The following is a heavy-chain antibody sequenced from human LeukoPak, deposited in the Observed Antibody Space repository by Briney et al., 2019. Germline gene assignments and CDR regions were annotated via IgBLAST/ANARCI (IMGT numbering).Heavy chain of an antibody. J-gene: IGHJ5*02. D-gene: IGHD2-2*02. CDR1: GDTFSSYA. CDR2: IIPIFGTA. V-gene: IGHV1-69*01. CDR3: ARLYCSSTSCYNDLGNWFDP. Sequence: VKVSCKASGDTFSSYAISWVRQAPGQGLEWMGGIIPIFGTANYAQKFQGRVTITADESTSTAYMELSSLRSEDTAVYYCARLYCSSTSCYNDLGNWFDPWGQGTLVTVSS.